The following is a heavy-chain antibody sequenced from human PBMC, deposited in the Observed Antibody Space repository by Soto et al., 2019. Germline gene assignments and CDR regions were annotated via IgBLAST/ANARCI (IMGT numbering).Heavy chain of an antibody. CDR3: ARPAANMGWYYFDY. Sequence: QVQLVQSGAEVKKPGASVKVSCKTSGYTFTNYYMHWVRQAPGQGLEWMGIINPSGGGTTYAQKCQGRVTMTRDTSTSTVYMDLSSLRSEDTAVYYCARPAANMGWYYFDYWGQGTLVTVSS. D-gene: IGHD2-2*01. CDR1: GYTFTNYY. CDR2: INPSGGGT. V-gene: IGHV1-46*01. J-gene: IGHJ4*02.